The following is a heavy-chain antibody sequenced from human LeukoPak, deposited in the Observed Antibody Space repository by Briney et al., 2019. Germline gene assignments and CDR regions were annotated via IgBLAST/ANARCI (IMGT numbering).Heavy chain of an antibody. CDR2: ISYDGSNK. Sequence: GGSMRLACAAYGFTFSSYGMHWVRQAPGKGLEWVAVISYDGSNKYYADSVKGRFTISRDNSKNTLYLQMNSLRAEDTAVYYCAKDLSGYCSSTSCYDRGLPDFDYWGQGTLVTVSS. CDR1: GFTFSSYG. D-gene: IGHD2-2*01. CDR3: AKDLSGYCSSTSCYDRGLPDFDY. J-gene: IGHJ4*02. V-gene: IGHV3-30*18.